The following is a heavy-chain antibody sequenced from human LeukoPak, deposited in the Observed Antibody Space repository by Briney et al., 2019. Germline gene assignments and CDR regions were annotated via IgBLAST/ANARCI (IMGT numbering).Heavy chain of an antibody. CDR1: GFTFDDYG. D-gene: IGHD3-9*01. Sequence: GGSLRLSCAASGFTFDDYGMSWVRQAPGKGLEWVSGINWNGGSTGYADSVKGRFTISRDNAKNSLYLQMNSLRAEDTAVYYCARDYYASYDILTGYYLIPFDYWGQGTLVTVSS. CDR2: INWNGGST. V-gene: IGHV3-20*04. J-gene: IGHJ4*02. CDR3: ARDYYASYDILTGYYLIPFDY.